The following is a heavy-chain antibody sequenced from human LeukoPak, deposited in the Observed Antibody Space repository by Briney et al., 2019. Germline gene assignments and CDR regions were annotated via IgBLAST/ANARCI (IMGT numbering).Heavy chain of an antibody. J-gene: IGHJ4*02. CDR2: IWSDGTGK. CDR1: GFTYSHYG. Sequence: GGSLRLSCAASGFTYSHYGMHWVRQAPGKGLEWVAVIWSDGTGKYYSDAVKGRFTISRDNSRNTLDLQMDSLRGDDTAVYYCARDAERGFDYSYSLKYWGQGTLVTVSS. D-gene: IGHD4-11*01. CDR3: ARDAERGFDYSYSLKY. V-gene: IGHV3-33*08.